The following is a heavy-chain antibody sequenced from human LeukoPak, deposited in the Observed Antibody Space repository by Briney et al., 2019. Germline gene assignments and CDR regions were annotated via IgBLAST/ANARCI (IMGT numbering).Heavy chain of an antibody. J-gene: IGHJ6*04. D-gene: IGHD2-2*01. CDR1: GFTFSSYW. CDR3: AREYCSSTSCLLDV. CDR2: IKQDGSEK. V-gene: IGHV3-7*01. Sequence: GGSLRLSCAASGFTFSSYWMSWVRQAPGKGLEWVANIKQDGSEKYYVDSVKGRFTISRDNAKNSLYLQMNSLRAEDTAVYYCAREYCSSTSCLLDVWGKGTTVTISS.